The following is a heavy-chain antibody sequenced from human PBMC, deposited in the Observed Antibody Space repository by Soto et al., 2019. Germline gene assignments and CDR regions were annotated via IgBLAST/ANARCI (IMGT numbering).Heavy chain of an antibody. Sequence: QVQLQQWGAGLLKPSETLSPTCAVYGGSFSAYYWSWIRQPPGKGLEWIGEICHGGSANYNPSLKSRVTTSLDPSKNQFSLKLNSVTAADTAVYYCARSLAQSRGWHYWGQGTLVTVSS. CDR2: ICHGGSA. CDR3: ARSLAQSRGWHY. J-gene: IGHJ4*02. V-gene: IGHV4-34*01. D-gene: IGHD6-19*01. CDR1: GGSFSAYY.